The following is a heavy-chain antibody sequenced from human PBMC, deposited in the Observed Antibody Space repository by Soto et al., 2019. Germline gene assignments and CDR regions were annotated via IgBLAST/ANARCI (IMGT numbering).Heavy chain of an antibody. CDR1: GGSISSYS. Sequence: SEALSLTCTVSGGSISSYSWTWIRQPPGKGLEWIGYISYTGSTNYNPSLRSRVTISVDTSKNQFSLKLSSVTAADTAVYYCARREYSSGWSWWFDPWGQGTLVTVS. CDR2: ISYTGST. V-gene: IGHV4-59*08. CDR3: ARREYSSGWSWWFDP. J-gene: IGHJ5*02. D-gene: IGHD6-19*01.